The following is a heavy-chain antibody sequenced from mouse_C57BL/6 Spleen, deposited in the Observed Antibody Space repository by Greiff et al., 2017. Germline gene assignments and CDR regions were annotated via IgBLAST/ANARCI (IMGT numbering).Heavy chain of an antibody. V-gene: IGHV1-19*01. CDR3: ARRGNGYDGGYFDY. D-gene: IGHD2-2*01. J-gene: IGHJ2*01. CDR2: INPYNGGT. Sequence: VQLKESGPVLVKPGASVKMSCKASGYTFTDYYMNWVKQSHGKSLEWIGVINPYNGGTSYNQKFKGKATLTVDKSSSTAYMELNSLTSEDAAVYYCARRGNGYDGGYFDYWGQGTTLTVSS. CDR1: GYTFTDYY.